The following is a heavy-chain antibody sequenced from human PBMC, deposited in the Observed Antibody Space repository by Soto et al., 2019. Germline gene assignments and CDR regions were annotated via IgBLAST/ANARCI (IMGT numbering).Heavy chain of an antibody. CDR3: PKGEGNSYYAYHYNS. CDR1: GDSVTSVNYF. CDR2: ISNSGIS. Sequence: PSETLSRTCAVSGDSVTSVNYFWTWIRQPPGGGLEWIGYISNSGISKYNPSLRSRVAMSRDTSKNQFSLNLHSVTAGDTAGSVCPKGEGNSYYAYHYNSWGQGALVTVAS. V-gene: IGHV4-61*01. J-gene: IGHJ4*02. D-gene: IGHD3-10*01.